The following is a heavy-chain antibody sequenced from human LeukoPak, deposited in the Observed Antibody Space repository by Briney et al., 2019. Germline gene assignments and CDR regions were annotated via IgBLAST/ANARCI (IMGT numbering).Heavy chain of an antibody. CDR3: ARTRLVLYYYYGMDV. J-gene: IGHJ6*02. CDR2: INPNSGGT. D-gene: IGHD2-21*01. V-gene: IGHV1-2*02. Sequence: GASVKVSCKASGYTFTGYYMHWVRQAPGQGLEWMGWINPNSGGTNYAQKFQGRVTMTRDTSISTAYMELSRLRSDDTAVYYCARTRLVLYYYYGMDVWGQGTTVTVSS. CDR1: GYTFTGYY.